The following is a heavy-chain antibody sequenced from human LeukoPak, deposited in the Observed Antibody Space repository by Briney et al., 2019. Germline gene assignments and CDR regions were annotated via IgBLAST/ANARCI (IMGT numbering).Heavy chain of an antibody. J-gene: IGHJ4*02. CDR1: GYTFTSYG. CDR3: ATRDKTTVTTSVDY. Sequence: GASVKVSCKASGYTFTSYGISWVRQAPGQGLEWMGRIIPILGIANYAQKFQGRVTITADKSTSTAYMELSSLRSEDTAVYYCATRDKTTVTTSVDYWGQGTLVTISS. V-gene: IGHV1-69*04. CDR2: IIPILGIA. D-gene: IGHD4-17*01.